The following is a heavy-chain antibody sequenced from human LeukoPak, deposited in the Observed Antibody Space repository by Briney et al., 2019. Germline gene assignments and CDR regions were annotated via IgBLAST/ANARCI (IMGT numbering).Heavy chain of an antibody. CDR1: GGSISSSSYS. CDR2: IYYSGST. D-gene: IGHD4-23*01. CDR3: AKHSAHYGGNAYFDS. V-gene: IGHV4-39*01. Sequence: PSETLSLTCTVSGGSISSSSYSWGWIRQPPGKGLEWIGSIYYSGSTYYNPSLKSRVTISVDTSKNQFSLKLTSVTAADTAIYYCAKHSAHYGGNAYFDSWGQGAPVTVSS. J-gene: IGHJ4*02.